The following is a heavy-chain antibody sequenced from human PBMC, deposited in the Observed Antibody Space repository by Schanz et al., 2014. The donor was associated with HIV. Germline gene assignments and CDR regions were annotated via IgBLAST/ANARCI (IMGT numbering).Heavy chain of an antibody. J-gene: IGHJ6*02. CDR2: IWNDGSNK. V-gene: IGHV3-33*01. D-gene: IGHD1-20*01. CDR3: ARGEAITYYYHYYGMDV. CDR1: GFTFRSYG. Sequence: VQLLESGGGLVQPGRSLRLSCAASGFTFRSYGMHWVRQAPGKGLEWVAVIWNDGSNKYYADSVKGRFTISRDNSKKTLYLQMNSLRAEDTAVYYCARGEAITYYYHYYGMDVWGQGTTVTVSS.